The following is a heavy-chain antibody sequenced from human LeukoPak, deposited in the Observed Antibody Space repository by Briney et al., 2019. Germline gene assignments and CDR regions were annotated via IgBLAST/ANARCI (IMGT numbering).Heavy chain of an antibody. D-gene: IGHD4-23*01. V-gene: IGHV5-51*01. Sequence: GESLKISCKGSGYSFSSYWIAWVRQMPGKGLEWMGIVFPGASDTRYSPSFQGQVTISADKSISTAYLQWSRLKASDTAMYYCAIMTSYGGTSYFDYWGQGTLVTVSS. J-gene: IGHJ4*02. CDR2: VFPGASDT. CDR1: GYSFSSYW. CDR3: AIMTSYGGTSYFDY.